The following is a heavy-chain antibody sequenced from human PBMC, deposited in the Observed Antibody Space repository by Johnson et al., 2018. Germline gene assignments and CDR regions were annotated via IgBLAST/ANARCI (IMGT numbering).Heavy chain of an antibody. V-gene: IGHV3-30*18. CDR1: GFPFSSYG. Sequence: QVQLVESGGGVVQPGRSLRLSCAASGFPFSSYGMHWGRQAPGKGLEWVALISYDGSNKYYADSVKGRFTISRDNSKNTLYLQMNSLSAEDPAVYYCAKGDYFGRSALAEYFQHWGQGTLVTVSS. CDR3: AKGDYFGRSALAEYFQH. J-gene: IGHJ1*01. CDR2: ISYDGSNK. D-gene: IGHD3-10*01.